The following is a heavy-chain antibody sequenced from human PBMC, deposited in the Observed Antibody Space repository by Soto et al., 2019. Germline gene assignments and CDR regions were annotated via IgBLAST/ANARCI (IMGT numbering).Heavy chain of an antibody. CDR1: GGSISSYY. V-gene: IGHV4-59*08. Sequence: SETLSLTCTVSGGSISSYYWSWIRQPPGKGLEWIGFIYYAGSTKYNPSLNSRVTISVDTSKNQFSLTVTSVTAADAAVYYCARRIVATEKFDYWGQGTLVTVS. CDR2: IYYAGST. D-gene: IGHD5-12*01. CDR3: ARRIVATEKFDY. J-gene: IGHJ4*02.